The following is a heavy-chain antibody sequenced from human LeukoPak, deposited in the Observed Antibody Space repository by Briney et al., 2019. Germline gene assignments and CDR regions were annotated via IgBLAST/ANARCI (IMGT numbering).Heavy chain of an antibody. Sequence: SETLSLTCTVSGGSISSGGYYWSWIRQPPGKGLEWIGYIYHSGSTYYNPSLKSRVTISVDRSKNQFSLKLSSVTAADTAVYYCARDQGDGYNYDAFDIWGQGTMVTVSS. D-gene: IGHD5-24*01. CDR1: GGSISSGGYY. V-gene: IGHV4-30-2*01. J-gene: IGHJ3*02. CDR2: IYHSGST. CDR3: ARDQGDGYNYDAFDI.